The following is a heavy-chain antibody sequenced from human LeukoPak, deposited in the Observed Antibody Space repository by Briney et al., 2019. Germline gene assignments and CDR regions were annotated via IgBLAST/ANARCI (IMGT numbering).Heavy chain of an antibody. CDR1: GGSISSYY. D-gene: IGHD6-6*01. J-gene: IGHJ4*02. CDR3: AREGEYSSSSGAYYFDS. CDR2: IYTSGST. V-gene: IGHV4-4*07. Sequence: SETLSLTCTVSGGSISSYYWSWIRQPAGKGLEWIGRIYTSGSTNYNPSLKSRVTMSVDTSKNQFSLKLSSVTAADTAVCYCAREGEYSSSSGAYYFDSWGQGTLVTVSS.